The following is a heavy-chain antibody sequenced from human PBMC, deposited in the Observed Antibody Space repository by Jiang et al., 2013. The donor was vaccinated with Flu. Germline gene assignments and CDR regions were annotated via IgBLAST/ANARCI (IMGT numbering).Heavy chain of an antibody. D-gene: IGHD3-22*01. CDR3: ARGDTSGYPDY. CDR1: GASISDSDW. J-gene: IGHJ4*02. CDR2: IYRTGST. Sequence: GPGLVKPSGTLSLTCAVSGASISDSDWWSWVRQPPGKGLEWVGEIYRTGSTNYNSSLKSRVTISADKSNNHFSLKLKSVTAADTAVYYCARGDTSGYPDYWGQGTLVTVSS. V-gene: IGHV4-4*02.